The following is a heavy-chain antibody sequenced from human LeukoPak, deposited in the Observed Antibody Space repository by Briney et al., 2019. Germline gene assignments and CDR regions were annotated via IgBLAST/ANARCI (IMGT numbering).Heavy chain of an antibody. D-gene: IGHD5-18*01. V-gene: IGHV3-53*01. CDR1: GFTVSSNY. J-gene: IGHJ6*03. CDR3: TKLQGYTAMVYCYMDV. Sequence: GGSLRLSCAASGFTVSSNYMSWVRQAPGKGLEWVSVIYSGGSTYYADSVKARFTISRDNSMNTLYLQMNSLRAEDTALYYCTKLQGYTAMVYCYMDVWGKGTTVTVSS. CDR2: IYSGGST.